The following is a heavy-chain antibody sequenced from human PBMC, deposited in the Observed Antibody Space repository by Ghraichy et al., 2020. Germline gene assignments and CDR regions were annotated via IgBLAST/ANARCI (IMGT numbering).Heavy chain of an antibody. Sequence: GGSLRLSCAASGFTFSSYWMSWVRQAPGKGLEWVANIKKDGSEKYYVDSVKGRFTISRDIAKNSLYLQMNSLRAEDTAVYYCARMYSSGWYVRDYWRQGTLVTVSS. CDR1: GFTFSSYW. J-gene: IGHJ4*02. D-gene: IGHD6-19*01. V-gene: IGHV3-7*01. CDR2: IKKDGSEK. CDR3: ARMYSSGWYVRDY.